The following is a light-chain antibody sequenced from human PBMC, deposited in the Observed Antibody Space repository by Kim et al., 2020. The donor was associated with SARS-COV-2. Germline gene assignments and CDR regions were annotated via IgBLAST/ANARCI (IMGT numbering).Light chain of an antibody. CDR3: NSRESGVNHVI. CDR1: SLRSYY. CDR2: DKN. V-gene: IGLV3-19*01. J-gene: IGLJ2*01. Sequence: ALGLTVRITCQGDSLRSYYATWNQQMPVQAPVLVIYDKNNRPSGIPARFSGSYSGNTASLTSTGAQAGDETVYYCNSRESGVNHVIFGGGTQVTVL.